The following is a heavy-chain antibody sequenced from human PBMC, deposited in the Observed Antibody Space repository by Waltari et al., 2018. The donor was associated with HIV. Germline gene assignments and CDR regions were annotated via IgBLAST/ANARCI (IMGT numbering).Heavy chain of an antibody. D-gene: IGHD1-20*01. Sequence: QVQLQQSGPGLVKPSQTLSLTCAISGDSVSSNSAAWNWIRQSPSRGLEWLGRTYYRSKWYNDYAVSVKSRITINPDTSKNQFSLQLNSVTPEDTAVYYCARIGRITGAHAYYYYGMDVWGQGTTVTVSS. CDR2: TYYRSKWYN. CDR1: GDSVSSNSAA. V-gene: IGHV6-1*01. CDR3: ARIGRITGAHAYYYYGMDV. J-gene: IGHJ6*02.